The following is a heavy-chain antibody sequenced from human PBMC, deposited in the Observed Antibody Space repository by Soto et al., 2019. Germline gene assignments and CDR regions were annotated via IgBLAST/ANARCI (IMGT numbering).Heavy chain of an antibody. CDR1: GFTFSSYA. V-gene: IGHV3-23*01. Sequence: GGSLRLSCAASGFTFSSYAMSWVRQAPGKGLEWVSAISGSGGSTYYADSVKGRFTISRDNSKNTLYLQMNSLRAEDTAVYYCAKRRGVVPFERDGFDYWGQGTLVTVSS. D-gene: IGHD2-2*01. CDR2: ISGSGGST. J-gene: IGHJ4*02. CDR3: AKRRGVVPFERDGFDY.